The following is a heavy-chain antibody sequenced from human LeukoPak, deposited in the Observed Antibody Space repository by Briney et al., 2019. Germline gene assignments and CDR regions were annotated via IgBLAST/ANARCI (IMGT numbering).Heavy chain of an antibody. D-gene: IGHD2/OR15-2a*01. Sequence: GGSLRLSCPVSGFTFSIYAMSWVRQAPGKGLEWVSFISAGGGSTYYADSVKGRFTISRDNSKNPLYLQMNSLRAEDTAVYYCAKQSRATVSIINFDYWGQGTLVTVSS. CDR3: AKQSRATVSIINFDY. CDR1: GFTFSIYA. CDR2: ISAGGGST. J-gene: IGHJ4*02. V-gene: IGHV3-23*01.